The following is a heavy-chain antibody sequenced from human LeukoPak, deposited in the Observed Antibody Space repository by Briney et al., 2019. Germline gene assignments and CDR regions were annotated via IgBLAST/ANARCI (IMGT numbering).Heavy chain of an antibody. Sequence: PGGSLRLSCAASGFTFSSYWMHWVRQAPGKGLVWVSRINSDGSSTSYADSVKGRFTIPRDNAKNTLYLQMNSLRAEDTALYYCAGGFNRVAAAGPDYWGQGTLVTVSS. D-gene: IGHD6-13*01. CDR2: INSDGSST. CDR3: AGGFNRVAAAGPDY. J-gene: IGHJ4*02. V-gene: IGHV3-74*01. CDR1: GFTFSSYW.